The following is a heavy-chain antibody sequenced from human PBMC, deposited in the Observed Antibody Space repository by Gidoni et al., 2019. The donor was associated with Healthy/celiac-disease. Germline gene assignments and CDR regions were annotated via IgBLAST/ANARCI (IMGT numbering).Heavy chain of an antibody. CDR1: GFTFSSYS. CDR2: ISSSSSYI. V-gene: IGHV3-21*01. CDR3: ARDLSWSGYYIDY. Sequence: EVQLVASVGCLVKPGGSLRLSCAASGFTFSSYSMNWVRQAPGKGLEWVSYISSSSSYIYYADSVKGRFTISRDNAKNSLYLQMNSLRAEDTAVYYCARDLSWSGYYIDYWGQGTLVTVSS. D-gene: IGHD3-3*01. J-gene: IGHJ4*02.